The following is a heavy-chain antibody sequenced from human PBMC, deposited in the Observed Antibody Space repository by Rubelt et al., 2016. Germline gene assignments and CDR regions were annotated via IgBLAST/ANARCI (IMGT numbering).Heavy chain of an antibody. Sequence: VQLVQSGAEVKKPGASVQVSCKAAGYTFTSYGISWVRQAPGQGLEWMGWISAYNGNTNCAQNLQGRVTMNTDTSTCTAYIELRSLRSDDTAVYQWSRDRWFGELTFDYWGQGTLVTVSS. CDR2: ISAYNGNT. D-gene: IGHD3-10*01. CDR3: SRDRWFGELTFDY. CDR1: GYTFTSYG. V-gene: IGHV1-18*01. J-gene: IGHJ4*02.